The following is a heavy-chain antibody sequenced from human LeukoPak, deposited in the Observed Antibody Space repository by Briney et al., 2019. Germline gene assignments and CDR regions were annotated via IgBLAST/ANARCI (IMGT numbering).Heavy chain of an antibody. CDR1: GGTFSSYA. J-gene: IGHJ6*04. Sequence: SVKVSCKASGGTFSSYAISWVRQAPGQGLEWMGGIIPIFGTANYAQKFQGRVTITADESTSTAYMELSSLRSEDTAVHYCARDLEYQPGGMDVWGKGTTVTVSS. CDR2: IIPIFGTA. V-gene: IGHV1-69*01. D-gene: IGHD2-2*01. CDR3: ARDLEYQPGGMDV.